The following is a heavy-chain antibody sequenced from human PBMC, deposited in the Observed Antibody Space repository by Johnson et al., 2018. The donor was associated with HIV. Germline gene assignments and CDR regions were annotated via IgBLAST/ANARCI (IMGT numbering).Heavy chain of an antibody. CDR2: IWYDGSNK. D-gene: IGHD6-13*01. CDR3: AKDRAIDSRRAVVAVDI. CDR1: GFTFSSYG. V-gene: IGHV3-33*06. Sequence: QVQLVESGGGVVQPGRSLRLSCAASGFTFSSYGMHWVRQAPGKGLEWVAVIWYDGSNKYYADSVKGRFTISRDNSKNTLYLQMNSLRAEDTVVYYWAKDRAIDSRRAVVAVDIWGQGTMVTVSS. J-gene: IGHJ3*02.